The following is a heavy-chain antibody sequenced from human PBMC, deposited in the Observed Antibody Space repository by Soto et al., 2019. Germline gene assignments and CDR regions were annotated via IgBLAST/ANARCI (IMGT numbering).Heavy chain of an antibody. CDR1: GYTFTAHY. CDR3: ARHHGPTTSENWFDP. V-gene: IGHV1-2*02. J-gene: IGHJ5*02. D-gene: IGHD5-12*01. Sequence: GASVKVSCKASGYTFTAHYIHWVRQAPGQGFEWMGRINPNSGDTSYAQRLQGRVTMTRDTSINTVFMELSSLRSDDTALYYCARHHGPTTSENWFDPWGQGTLVTVSS. CDR2: INPNSGDT.